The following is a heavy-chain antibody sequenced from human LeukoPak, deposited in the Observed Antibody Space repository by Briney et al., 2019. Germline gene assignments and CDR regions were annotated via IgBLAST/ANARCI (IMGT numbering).Heavy chain of an antibody. V-gene: IGHV3-7*01. D-gene: IGHD2-2*01. Sequence: GGSLRLSCAASGFTFSSYWMSWVRQAPGKGLEWVANIKQDGSEKYYADSVKGRFTISRDNAKNSLYLQKNSLRAADTAVYNCAREYHLKGRVAHYYYYMVVWGKGTTVTVSS. J-gene: IGHJ6*03. CDR1: GFTFSSYW. CDR3: AREYHLKGRVAHYYYYMVV. CDR2: IKQDGSEK.